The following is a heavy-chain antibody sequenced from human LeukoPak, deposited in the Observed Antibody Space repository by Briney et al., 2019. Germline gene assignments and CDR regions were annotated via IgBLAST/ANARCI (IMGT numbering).Heavy chain of an antibody. Sequence: TGGSLRLSCAASGFTFSSYAMIWVRQAPGKGLEWVANIKQDGSEKYYVDSVKGRFTISRDNAKNSLYLQMNSLRAEDTAVYYCARDLYYYDSSGYDGYFDYWGQGTLVTVSS. D-gene: IGHD3-22*01. V-gene: IGHV3-7*01. CDR1: GFTFSSYA. CDR3: ARDLYYYDSSGYDGYFDY. CDR2: IKQDGSEK. J-gene: IGHJ4*02.